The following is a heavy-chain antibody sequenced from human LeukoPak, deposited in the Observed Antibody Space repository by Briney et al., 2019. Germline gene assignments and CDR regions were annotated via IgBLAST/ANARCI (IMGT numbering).Heavy chain of an antibody. CDR2: INPSGGST. D-gene: IGHD6-19*01. CDR3: ARRAVAGRFDP. Sequence: GASVKVSCKASGYTFTSYYMRWVRQAPGQGLEWMGIINPSGGSTSYAQKFQGRVTMTRDTSTSTVYMELSSLRSEDTAVYYCARRAVAGRFDPWGQGTLVTVSS. J-gene: IGHJ5*02. V-gene: IGHV1-46*01. CDR1: GYTFTSYY.